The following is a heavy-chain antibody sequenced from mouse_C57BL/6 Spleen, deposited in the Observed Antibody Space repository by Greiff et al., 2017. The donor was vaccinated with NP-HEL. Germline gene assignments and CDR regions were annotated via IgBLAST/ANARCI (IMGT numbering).Heavy chain of an antibody. V-gene: IGHV1-69*01. CDR3: ARRLRGYLDY. CDR1: GYTFTSYW. D-gene: IGHD1-1*01. CDR2: IDPSDSYT. Sequence: QVQLQQPGAELVMPGASVKLSCKASGYTFTSYWMHWVKQRPGQGLEWIGEIDPSDSYTNYNQKFKGKSTLTVDKSSSTAYMQLSSLTSEDSAVYYCARRLRGYLDYGGQGTTLTVSS. J-gene: IGHJ2*01.